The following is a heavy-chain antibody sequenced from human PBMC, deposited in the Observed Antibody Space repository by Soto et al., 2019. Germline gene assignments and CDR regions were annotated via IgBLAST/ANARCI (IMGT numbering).Heavy chain of an antibody. CDR2: IIPMFGSA. CDR1: GGTFSNYG. D-gene: IGHD6-19*01. V-gene: IGHV1-69*01. J-gene: IGHJ4*02. Sequence: QVQLVQSGAEVKKPGSSVKVSCKASGGTFSNYGISWVRQVPGQGLEWMAGIIPMFGSANYAQRFQDRVTITADESTSTAYIELSSMRYEDTAVYYGAAYSSGWYNVDYWGQASVVTVSS. CDR3: AAYSSGWYNVDY.